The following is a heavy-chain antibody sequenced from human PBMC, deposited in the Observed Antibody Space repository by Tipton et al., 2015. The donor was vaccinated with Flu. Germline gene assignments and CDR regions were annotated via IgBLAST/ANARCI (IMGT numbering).Heavy chain of an antibody. CDR1: GDSIRSDYY. D-gene: IGHD6-19*01. J-gene: IGHJ5*02. CDR3: ARQGGWSYSFDP. V-gene: IGHV4-38-2*02. Sequence: TLSLTCTVSGDSIRSDYYWGWIRQFPGKGLEWIGTVSRSGDTIYNPSLRSRVTISVDTSKNQFSLKLSSVTAADTAVYYCARQGGWSYSFDPWGQGTLVTVSS. CDR2: VSRSGDT.